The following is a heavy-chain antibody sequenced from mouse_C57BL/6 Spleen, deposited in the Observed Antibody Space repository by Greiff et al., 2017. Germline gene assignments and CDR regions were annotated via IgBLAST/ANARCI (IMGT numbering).Heavy chain of an antibody. CDR2: IRSKSSNYAT. CDR1: GFTFNTYA. J-gene: IGHJ1*03. V-gene: IGHV10-3*01. Sequence: EVNVVESGGGLVQPKGSLKLSCAASGFTFNTYAMHWVRQAPGKGLEWVARIRSKSSNYATYYADSVKDRFTISRDDSQSMLYLQMNTLKTEDTAMYYWVREWGGIYYGSSYWYFDVWGTGTTVTVSS. CDR3: VREWGGIYYGSSYWYFDV. D-gene: IGHD1-1*01.